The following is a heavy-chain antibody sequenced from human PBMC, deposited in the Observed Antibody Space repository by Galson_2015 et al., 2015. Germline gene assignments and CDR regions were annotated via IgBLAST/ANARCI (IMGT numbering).Heavy chain of an antibody. V-gene: IGHV3-23*01. Sequence: SLRLSCAASGFTFSSYAMSWVRQAPGKGLEWVSAISGSGGSTYYADSVKGRFTISRDNSKNTLYLQMNSLRAEDTAVYYCAKDSGYSYGYSTMQFGAFDIWGQGTMVTVSS. CDR2: ISGSGGST. D-gene: IGHD5-18*01. CDR3: AKDSGYSYGYSTMQFGAFDI. J-gene: IGHJ3*02. CDR1: GFTFSSYA.